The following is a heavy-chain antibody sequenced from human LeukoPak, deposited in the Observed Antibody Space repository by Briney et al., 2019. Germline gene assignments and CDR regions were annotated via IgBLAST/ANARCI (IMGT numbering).Heavy chain of an antibody. J-gene: IGHJ4*02. Sequence: GGSLRLSCAASGFTFSNYNMNWVRQAPGKGLKWVSVIIGSGDNTYYVDSVKGRFTISRDNSKNKLYLQMHSLRAEDTAIYYCAKGDSVLGSPRYYFDYWGQGTLVTVSS. CDR3: AKGDSVLGSPRYYFDY. D-gene: IGHD3-16*01. CDR1: GFTFSNYN. V-gene: IGHV3-23*01. CDR2: IIGSGDNT.